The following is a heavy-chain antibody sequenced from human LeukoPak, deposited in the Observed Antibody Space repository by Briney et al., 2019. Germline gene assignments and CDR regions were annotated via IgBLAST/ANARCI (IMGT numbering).Heavy chain of an antibody. CDR1: GGTFSSYA. Sequence: ASVKVSCKASGGTFSSYAISWVRQAPGQGLERMGRIIPILGIANYAQKFQGRVTITADESTSTAYMELSSLRSEDTAVYYCARHSRGNWFDPWGQGTLVTVSS. V-gene: IGHV1-69*04. CDR2: IIPILGIA. CDR3: ARHSRGNWFDP. J-gene: IGHJ5*02. D-gene: IGHD3-22*01.